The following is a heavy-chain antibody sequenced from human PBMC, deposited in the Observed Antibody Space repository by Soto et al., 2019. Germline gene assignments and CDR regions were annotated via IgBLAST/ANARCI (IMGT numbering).Heavy chain of an antibody. Sequence: QVQLVESGGGVVQPGRSLRLSCAASGFTFSSYAMHWVRQAPGKGLEWVAVISYDGSNKYYADSVKGRFTISRDNSENTLCLQINSLRAEDTAVYYWARDPLPTAYCISTFCYRLPWFDPWGQGALVTVSS. CDR2: ISYDGSNK. CDR1: GFTFSSYA. D-gene: IGHD2-2*01. CDR3: ARDPLPTAYCISTFCYRLPWFDP. V-gene: IGHV3-30-3*01. J-gene: IGHJ5*02.